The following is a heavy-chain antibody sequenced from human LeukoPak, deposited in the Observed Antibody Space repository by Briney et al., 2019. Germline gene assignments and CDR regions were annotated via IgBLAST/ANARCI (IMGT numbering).Heavy chain of an antibody. V-gene: IGHV3-21*04. D-gene: IGHD1-7*01. CDR3: AGGNWNYGGSIDY. CDR1: GFTFSSYS. J-gene: IGHJ4*02. CDR2: ITSGSSYI. Sequence: GGSLRLSCAGSGFTFSSYSMNWVRQAPGKGLEWVSSITSGSSYIYYADSLKGRFTISRDNAKNSLYLQMHTLRAEDTAVYYCAGGNWNYGGSIDYWGQGTLVTVSS.